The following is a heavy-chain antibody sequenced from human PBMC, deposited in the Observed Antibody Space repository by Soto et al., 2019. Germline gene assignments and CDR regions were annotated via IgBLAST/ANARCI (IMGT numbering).Heavy chain of an antibody. V-gene: IGHV3-30-3*01. Sequence: GRSLRLSCAASGFTLSSYAMHWVRQAPGKGLEWVAVISYDGSNTYYADSVKSRFTISRDNSKNTLYLQMNSLRAEDTAVHYCAMGGGGIGAGGSPCGYWGQGTLSSVAS. CDR3: AMGGGGIGAGGSPCGY. CDR1: GFTLSSYA. CDR2: ISYDGSNT. J-gene: IGHJ4*02. D-gene: IGHD6-13*01.